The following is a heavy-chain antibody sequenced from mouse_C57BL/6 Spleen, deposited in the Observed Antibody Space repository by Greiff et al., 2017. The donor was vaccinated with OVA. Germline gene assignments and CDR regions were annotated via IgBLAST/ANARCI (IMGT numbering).Heavy chain of an antibody. CDR2: IYPGDGDT. D-gene: IGHD4-1*01. CDR1: GYAFSSYW. Sequence: VQRVESGAELVKPGASVKISCKASGYAFSSYWMNWVKQRPGKGLEWIGQIYPGDGDTNYNGKFKGKATLTADKSSSTAYMQLSSLTSEDSAVYFCARDPNRYFDYWGQGTTLTVSS. J-gene: IGHJ2*01. CDR3: ARDPNRYFDY. V-gene: IGHV1-80*01.